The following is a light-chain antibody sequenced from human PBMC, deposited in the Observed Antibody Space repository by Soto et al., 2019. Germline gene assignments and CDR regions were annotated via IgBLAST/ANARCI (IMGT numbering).Light chain of an antibody. CDR3: GSWDSSLSAYV. V-gene: IGLV1-51*01. J-gene: IGLJ1*01. Sequence: QSVLTQPPSVSGAPGQRVTISCTGSSSNIGAGYDVHWYRHLPGTAPKLLIYDDNKRPSGIPDRFSGSKSGTSATLGITGFQTGDEADYYCGSWDSSLSAYVFGTGTKVTVL. CDR1: SSNIGAGYD. CDR2: DDN.